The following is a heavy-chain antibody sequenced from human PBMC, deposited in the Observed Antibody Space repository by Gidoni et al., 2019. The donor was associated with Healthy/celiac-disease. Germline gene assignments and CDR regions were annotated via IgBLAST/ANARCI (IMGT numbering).Heavy chain of an antibody. CDR1: GGSISSYY. D-gene: IGHD4-17*01. CDR3: ARDYLVTTSPIYYYYGMDV. J-gene: IGHJ6*02. V-gene: IGHV4-4*07. CDR2: IYTSWST. Sequence: QVQLQESGPGLVKPSETLSLTCTVSGGSISSYYWSWIRQPAGKGLEWIGRIYTSWSTNYNPSLKSRVTMSVDTSKNQFSLKLSSVTAADTAVYYCARDYLVTTSPIYYYYGMDVWGQGTTVTVSS.